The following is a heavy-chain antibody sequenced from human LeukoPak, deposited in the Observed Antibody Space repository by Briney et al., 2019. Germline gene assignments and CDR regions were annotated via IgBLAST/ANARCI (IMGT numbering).Heavy chain of an antibody. CDR3: ARDSSGIRPSPSLFDY. V-gene: IGHV1-69*13. Sequence: ASVKVSCKAPGGTFSSYAISWVRQAPGQGLEWMGGIIPIFGTANYAQEFQGRVTITADESTSTAYMELSSLRSEDTAVYYCARDSSGIRPSPSLFDYWGQGTLVTVSS. CDR1: GGTFSSYA. CDR2: IIPIFGTA. D-gene: IGHD2-2*01. J-gene: IGHJ4*02.